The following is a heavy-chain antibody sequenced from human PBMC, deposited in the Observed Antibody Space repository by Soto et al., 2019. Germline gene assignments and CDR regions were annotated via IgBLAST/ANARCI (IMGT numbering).Heavy chain of an antibody. J-gene: IGHJ4*02. D-gene: IGHD6-6*01. CDR2: INHSGST. Sequence: SEMLSLTCAVYGGSFSGYYWSWIRQPPGKGLEWIGEINHSGSTNYNPSLKSRVTISVDTSKNQFSLKLSSVTAADTAVYYCARGLQNYYSSSYADYWGQGTLVTVSS. CDR3: ARGLQNYYSSSYADY. V-gene: IGHV4-34*01. CDR1: GGSFSGYY.